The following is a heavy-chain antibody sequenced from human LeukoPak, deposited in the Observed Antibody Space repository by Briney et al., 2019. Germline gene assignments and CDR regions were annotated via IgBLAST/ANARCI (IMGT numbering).Heavy chain of an antibody. CDR3: ARNPELGSDSTGYRAFDI. V-gene: IGHV3-7*01. Sequence: GGSLRLSCAASGFTFSTYWMTWVHQTPGKGLEWVANIKEDGSEKYYVDSVKGRFTISRDNAKNSLYLQMNSLRAEDTAVYYCARNPELGSDSTGYRAFDIWGQGIMVTVSS. D-gene: IGHD3-22*01. CDR1: GFTFSTYW. J-gene: IGHJ3*02. CDR2: IKEDGSEK.